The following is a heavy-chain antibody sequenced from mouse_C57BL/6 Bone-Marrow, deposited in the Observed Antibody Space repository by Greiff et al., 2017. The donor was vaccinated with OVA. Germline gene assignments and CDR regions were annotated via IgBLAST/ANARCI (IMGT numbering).Heavy chain of an antibody. CDR3: TPIYYYGDY. CDR2: IDPETGGT. J-gene: IGHJ2*01. CDR1: GYTFTDYE. V-gene: IGHV1-15*01. Sequence: QVQLKESGAELVRPGASVTLSCKASGYTFTDYEMHWVKQTPVHGLEWIGAIDPETGGTAYNQKFKGKAILTADKSSSTAYMELRSLTSEDSAVYYCTPIYYYGDYWGQGTTLTVSS. D-gene: IGHD1-1*01.